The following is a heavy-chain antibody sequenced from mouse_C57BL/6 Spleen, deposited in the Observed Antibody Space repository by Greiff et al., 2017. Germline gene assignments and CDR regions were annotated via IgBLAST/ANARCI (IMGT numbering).Heavy chain of an antibody. V-gene: IGHV1-9*01. CDR2: ILPGSGST. Sequence: QVQLQQSGAELMKPGASVKLSCKATGYTFTGYWIEWVKQRPGHGLEWIGEILPGSGSTNYNEKFKGKATFTADTSSNTAYMQLSGLTTEDSAIYYCARTTTVVEDYYAMDYWGQGTSVTVSS. CDR3: ARTTTVVEDYYAMDY. D-gene: IGHD1-1*01. CDR1: GYTFTGYW. J-gene: IGHJ4*01.